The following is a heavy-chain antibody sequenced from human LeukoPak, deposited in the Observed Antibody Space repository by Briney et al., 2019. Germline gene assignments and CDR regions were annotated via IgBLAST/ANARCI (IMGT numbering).Heavy chain of an antibody. Sequence: GESLKISCKGSGYSFTTYWIAWVRQMPGKGLEWMGIIYPGDSDTRYSPSFQGQVTFSADKSISTAYLQWSSLKASDTAMYYCARRDTRIAAAQLDYWGRGTLVTVSS. D-gene: IGHD6-13*01. J-gene: IGHJ4*02. CDR3: ARRDTRIAAAQLDY. CDR1: GYSFTTYW. CDR2: IYPGDSDT. V-gene: IGHV5-51*01.